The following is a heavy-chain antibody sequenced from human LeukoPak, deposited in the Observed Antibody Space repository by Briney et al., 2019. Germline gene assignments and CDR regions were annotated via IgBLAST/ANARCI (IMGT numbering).Heavy chain of an antibody. Sequence: SETLSLTCTVSGGSISSYYCSWIRQPPGKGLEWIGYIYYSGRTDYNPSLKSRVTISVDTSRNQFSLKLSSVTAADTAVYYCAREELGYCSGGNCHDAFDIWGQGTMVTVSS. CDR3: AREELGYCSGGNCHDAFDI. D-gene: IGHD2-15*01. V-gene: IGHV4-59*01. CDR2: IYYSGRT. J-gene: IGHJ3*02. CDR1: GGSISSYY.